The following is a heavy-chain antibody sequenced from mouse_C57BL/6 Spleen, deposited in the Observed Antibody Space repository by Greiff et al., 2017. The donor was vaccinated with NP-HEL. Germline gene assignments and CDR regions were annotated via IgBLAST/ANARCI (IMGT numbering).Heavy chain of an antibody. D-gene: IGHD3-1*01. CDR2: IDPSDSET. Sequence: QVQLKQPGAELVRPGSSVKLSCKASGYTFTSYWMHWVKQRPIQGLEWIGNIDPSDSETHYNQKFKDKATLTVDKSSSTAYMQLSSLTSEDSAVYYCARSGDLYYFDYWGQGTTLTVST. J-gene: IGHJ2*01. CDR1: GYTFTSYW. CDR3: ARSGDLYYFDY. V-gene: IGHV1-52*01.